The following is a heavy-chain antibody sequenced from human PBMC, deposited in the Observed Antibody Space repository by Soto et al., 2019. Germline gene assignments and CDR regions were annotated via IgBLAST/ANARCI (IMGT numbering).Heavy chain of an antibody. Sequence: SETLSLTCTVSGGSISSSSYYWGWIRQPPGKGLEWIGSIYYSGSTYYNPSLKSRVTISVDTSKNQFSLKLSSVTAADTAVYYCARAEVTMVRLTGWFDPWGQGSLVTVSS. D-gene: IGHD3-10*01. V-gene: IGHV4-39*07. CDR1: GGSISSSSYY. CDR3: ARAEVTMVRLTGWFDP. CDR2: IYYSGST. J-gene: IGHJ5*02.